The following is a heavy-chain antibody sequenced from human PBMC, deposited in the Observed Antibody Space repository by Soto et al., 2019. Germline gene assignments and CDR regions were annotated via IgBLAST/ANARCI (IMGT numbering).Heavy chain of an antibody. J-gene: IGHJ4*02. CDR1: GGSISSSSYY. V-gene: IGHV4-39*01. CDR3: AKDQRMYYYGSGSDS. CDR2: IYYSGST. D-gene: IGHD3-10*01. Sequence: PSETLSLTCTVSGGSISSSSYYWGWIRQPPGKGLEWIGSIYYSGSTYYNPSLKGRSTISRDNSKNTVYLQILNMRPEDTAIYYCAKDQRMYYYGSGSDSWGQGTLVTVSS.